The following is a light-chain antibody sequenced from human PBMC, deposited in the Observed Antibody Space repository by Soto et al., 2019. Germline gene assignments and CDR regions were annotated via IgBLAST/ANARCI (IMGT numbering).Light chain of an antibody. Sequence: IQLTQSPSSLSASVGDRVTITCRASQGISSFLAWYQQKPGKAPKLLIYGASTLQSGVPSRFSGSGSGTDFTLTIDCLQPEDFATYYCQQLNSFPIPFGPGTKVDIK. CDR2: GAS. CDR1: QGISSF. V-gene: IGKV1-9*01. CDR3: QQLNSFPIP. J-gene: IGKJ3*01.